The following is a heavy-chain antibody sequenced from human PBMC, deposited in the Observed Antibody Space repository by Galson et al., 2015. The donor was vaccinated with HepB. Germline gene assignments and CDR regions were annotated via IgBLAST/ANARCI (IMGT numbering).Heavy chain of an antibody. J-gene: IGHJ6*02. CDR1: GFTFSSYSMN. V-gene: IGHV4-39*01. D-gene: IGHD3-10*01. CDR2: IYYSGST. Sequence: LRLSCAASGFTFSSYSMNWVRQAPGKGLEWIGSIYYSGSTYYNPSLKSRVTISVDTSKNQFSLKLSSVTAADTAVYYCARLIVRDYYYYYGMDVWGQGTTVTVSS. CDR3: ARLIVRDYYYYYGMDV.